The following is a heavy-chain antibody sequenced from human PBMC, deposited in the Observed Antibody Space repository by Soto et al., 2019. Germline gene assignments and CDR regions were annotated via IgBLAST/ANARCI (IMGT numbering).Heavy chain of an antibody. D-gene: IGHD2-21*02. CDR1: GGSISSDDYY. CDR3: ARVCGGDCHYGMDV. J-gene: IGHJ6*02. CDR2: IYYGGST. Sequence: PSETLSLTCTVSGGSISSDDYYWSWIRQPPGKGLEWIGHIYYGGSTYYNPSLKSRVTISVDTSKNQFSLKLSSVTAADTAVYYCARVCGGDCHYGMDVWGQGTTVTVSS. V-gene: IGHV4-30-4*01.